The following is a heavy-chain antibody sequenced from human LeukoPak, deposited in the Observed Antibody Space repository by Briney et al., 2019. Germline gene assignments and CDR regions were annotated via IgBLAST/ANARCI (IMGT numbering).Heavy chain of an antibody. CDR1: GYTFTAYH. J-gene: IGHJ5*02. CDR2: INPIRGDT. V-gene: IGHV1-46*04. CDR3: ARAAKSFGVTFPAS. D-gene: IGHD3-3*01. Sequence: ASVKVSCKASGYTFTAYHMHWVRQTPGQGLEWMGVINPIRGDTSYAPKLQARVTLSSDMSTSTVYMELSSLRSEDTAVYYCARAAKSFGVTFPASSGQGTLVTV.